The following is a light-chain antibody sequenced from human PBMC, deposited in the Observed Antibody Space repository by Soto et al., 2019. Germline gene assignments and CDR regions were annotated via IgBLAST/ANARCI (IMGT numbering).Light chain of an antibody. Sequence: QPVLTQPPSASGTPGQRVTISCSGSSSNIGSNYVYWYHQLPGTAPKLVIYRNNQRPSGVPDRISGSKSGTSASLAISGLRAEEEDDYYCAAWDDRLSGLVFGRGTKLTVL. CDR2: RNN. J-gene: IGLJ2*01. CDR1: SSNIGSNY. CDR3: AAWDDRLSGLV. V-gene: IGLV1-47*01.